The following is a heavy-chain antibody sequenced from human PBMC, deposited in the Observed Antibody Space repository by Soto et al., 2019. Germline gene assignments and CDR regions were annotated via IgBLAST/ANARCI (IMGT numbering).Heavy chain of an antibody. V-gene: IGHV4-31*03. J-gene: IGHJ5*02. CDR1: GGSISSGGYY. D-gene: IGHD4-17*01. CDR3: ARGGYGDYGWFDP. Sequence: SETLSLTCTVPGGSISSGGYYWSWIRQHPGKGLEWIGYIYYSGSTYYNPSLKSRVTISVDTSKNQFSLKLSSVTAADTAVYYCARGGYGDYGWFDPWGQGTLVTVSS. CDR2: IYYSGST.